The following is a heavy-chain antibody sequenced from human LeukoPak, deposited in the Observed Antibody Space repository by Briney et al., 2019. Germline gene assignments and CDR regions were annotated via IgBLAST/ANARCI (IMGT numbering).Heavy chain of an antibody. V-gene: IGHV3-21*01. J-gene: IGHJ3*02. D-gene: IGHD1-26*01. CDR3: ARDDREWELFNDAFDI. CDR2: ISSSSSYI. CDR1: GFTFSSYS. Sequence: GGSLRLSCAASGFTFSSYSMNWVRQAPGKGLEWVSSISSSSSYIYYADSVKGRFTISRDNAKNSLYLQVNSLRAEDTAVYYCARDDREWELFNDAFDIWGQGTMVTVSS.